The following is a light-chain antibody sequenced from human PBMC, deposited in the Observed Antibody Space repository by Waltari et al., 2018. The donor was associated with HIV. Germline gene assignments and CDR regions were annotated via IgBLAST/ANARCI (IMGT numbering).Light chain of an antibody. CDR1: QSISSW. J-gene: IGKJ1*01. V-gene: IGKV1-5*03. CDR2: KAS. CDR3: QQYNSYPWT. Sequence: DIHMTQSPSTLSASVGDRVTITCRASQSISSWLAWYQQKPGKAPTLLIYKASSLESGVPSRFSGSGSGTEFTLTISSLQPDDFATYYCQQYNSYPWTFGQGTKVEIK.